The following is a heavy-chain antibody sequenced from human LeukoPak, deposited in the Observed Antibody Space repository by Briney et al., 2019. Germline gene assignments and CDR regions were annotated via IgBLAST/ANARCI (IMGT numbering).Heavy chain of an antibody. J-gene: IGHJ6*02. CDR2: IYYSGST. CDR1: GGSISSSSYY. Sequence: SETLSLTCTVSGGSISSSSYYWGWIRQPPGKGLEWIGSIYYSGSTYYNPSLKSRVTISVDTSKNQFSLKLSSVTAADTAVYYCARLVPARGATAYYYYGMDVWGQGTTVTVSS. D-gene: IGHD1-26*01. V-gene: IGHV4-39*01. CDR3: ARLVPARGATAYYYYGMDV.